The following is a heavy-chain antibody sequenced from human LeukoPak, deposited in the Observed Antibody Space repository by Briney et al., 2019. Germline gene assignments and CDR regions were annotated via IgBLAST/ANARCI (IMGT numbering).Heavy chain of an antibody. D-gene: IGHD6-13*01. CDR3: ARIGQHDAFDI. CDR2: INHSGST. Sequence: PSETLSLTCAVYGGSFSGYYWSWIRQPPGKGLEWIGEINHSGSTNYNPSLKSRVTISVDTFKNQFSLKLSSVTAADTAVYYCARIGQHDAFDIWGQGTMVTVSS. J-gene: IGHJ3*02. V-gene: IGHV4-34*01. CDR1: GGSFSGYY.